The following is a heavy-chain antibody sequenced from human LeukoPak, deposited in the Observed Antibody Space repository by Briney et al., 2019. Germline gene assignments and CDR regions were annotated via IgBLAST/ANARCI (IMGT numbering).Heavy chain of an antibody. V-gene: IGHV3-23*01. J-gene: IGHJ4*02. Sequence: GGSLRLSCAVSGLTFSRYAMSWVRQAPGKGLEWVSAISESGSGTYYADSVKGRFTISRDNSKDTLSLQMDSLRAEDTAVYYCAKDIAQGYTFGSIEQDYWGQGTLVTVSS. CDR1: GLTFSRYA. CDR3: AKDIAQGYTFGSIEQDY. CDR2: ISESGSGT. D-gene: IGHD5-18*01.